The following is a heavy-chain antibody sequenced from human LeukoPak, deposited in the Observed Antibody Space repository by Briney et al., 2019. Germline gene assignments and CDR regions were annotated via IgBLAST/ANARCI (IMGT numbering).Heavy chain of an antibody. CDR1: SGSIISSDYH. CDR3: ARHCCSGPAKRVFDI. CDR2: ISYSGNT. Sequence: SETLSLTCTVSSGSIISSDYHWGWVRRPPGKGLEWIGTISYSGNTDYNPSLRSRVTISVDTSNNQFSLRLGSVTAADTAVYHCARHCCSGPAKRVFDIWGQGTMVTVSS. J-gene: IGHJ3*02. D-gene: IGHD2-15*01. V-gene: IGHV4-39*01.